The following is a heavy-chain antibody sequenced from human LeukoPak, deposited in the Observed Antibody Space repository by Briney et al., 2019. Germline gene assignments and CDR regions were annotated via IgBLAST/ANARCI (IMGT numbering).Heavy chain of an antibody. Sequence: ASVKVSCKASGGTFSSYAISWVRQAPGQGLEWMGGFDPEDGETIYAQKFQGRVTMTEDTSTDTAYMELSSLRSEDTAVYYCATWHYYDSSGYYSFDPWGQGTLVTVSS. V-gene: IGHV1-24*01. CDR2: FDPEDGET. J-gene: IGHJ5*02. CDR3: ATWHYYDSSGYYSFDP. CDR1: GGTFSSYA. D-gene: IGHD3-22*01.